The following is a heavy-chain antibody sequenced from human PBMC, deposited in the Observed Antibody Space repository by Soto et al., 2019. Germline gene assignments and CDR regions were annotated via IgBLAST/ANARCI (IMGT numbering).Heavy chain of an antibody. V-gene: IGHV5-51*01. D-gene: IGHD6-13*01. CDR1: GYRFTTYW. J-gene: IGHJ6*02. CDR3: ARQASAGKNYYAMDV. Sequence: GESLKISCQGSGYRFTTYWIGWVRQMPGKGLEGMVIIYPGDSDTRYSPSFQGQVTISADKSINTTYLQWSSLKASDTAIYYCARQASAGKNYYAMDVWGQGTTVTVSS. CDR2: IYPGDSDT.